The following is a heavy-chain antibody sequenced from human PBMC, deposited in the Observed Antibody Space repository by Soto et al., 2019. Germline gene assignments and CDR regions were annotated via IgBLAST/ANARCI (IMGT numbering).Heavy chain of an antibody. J-gene: IGHJ6*02. D-gene: IGHD3-22*01. CDR1: GGTFSSYT. V-gene: IGHV1-69*02. CDR2: IIPILGIA. CDR3: ARGITNYYDSSGRMDV. Sequence: SVKVSCKASGGTFSSYTISWVRQAPGQGLEWMGRIIPILGIANYAQKFQGRVTITADKSTSTAYMELSSLRSEDTAVYYCARGITNYYDSSGRMDVWGQGTTVTVSS.